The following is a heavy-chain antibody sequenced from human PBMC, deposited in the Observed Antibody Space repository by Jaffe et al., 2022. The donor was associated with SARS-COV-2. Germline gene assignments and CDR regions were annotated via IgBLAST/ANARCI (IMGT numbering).Heavy chain of an antibody. J-gene: IGHJ6*02. V-gene: IGHV3-33*01. D-gene: IGHD6-13*01. Sequence: QVQLVESGGGVVQPGRSLRLSCAASGFTFSSYAMHWVRQAPGKGLEWVAVIWYDGSNKYYGDSVKGRFTISRDNSKNTLYLQMNSLRAEDTAVYYCARESSWYILDGMDVWGQGTTVTVSS. CDR3: ARESSWYILDGMDV. CDR1: GFTFSSYA. CDR2: IWYDGSNK.